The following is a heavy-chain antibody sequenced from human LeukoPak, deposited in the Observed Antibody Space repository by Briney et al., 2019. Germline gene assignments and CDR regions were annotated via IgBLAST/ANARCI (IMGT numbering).Heavy chain of an antibody. CDR2: FSGSGGGT. D-gene: IGHD5-24*01. CDR3: ARSGYNRFDY. V-gene: IGHV3-23*01. CDR1: GFTFTTYA. J-gene: IGHJ4*02. Sequence: GGSLRLSCAASGFTFTTYAMSWVRQAPGKGLEWVSAFSGSGGGTYYAASVKGRFTISRDNSKSTLYLQMTSLRAEDTAVYYCARSGYNRFDYWGQGTLVTVSS.